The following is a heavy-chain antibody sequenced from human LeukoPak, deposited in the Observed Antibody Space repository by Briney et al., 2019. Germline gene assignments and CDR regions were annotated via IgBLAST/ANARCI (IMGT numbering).Heavy chain of an antibody. D-gene: IGHD3-10*01. CDR1: GFTFSSYW. CDR3: ARDQPLWFGELSGPNWFDP. CDR2: IKQDGSEK. J-gene: IGHJ5*02. V-gene: IGHV3-7*01. Sequence: GGSLRLSCAASGFTFSSYWMSWVRQAPGKGLEWVANIKQDGSEKYYVDSVKGRFTISRDNAKNSLYLQMNSLRAEDTAVYYCARDQPLWFGELSGPNWFDPWGQGTLVTVSS.